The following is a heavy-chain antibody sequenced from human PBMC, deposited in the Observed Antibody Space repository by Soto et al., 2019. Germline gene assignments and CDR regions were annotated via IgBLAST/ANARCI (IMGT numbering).Heavy chain of an antibody. CDR3: VRERHDILPGPRWVWYFDL. D-gene: IGHD3-9*01. Sequence: QVQLQQWGAGPLRPLETLSLTCGVSGGSFSGYYWAWIRQSPGKGLEWIGEINDRGSINYNPSLRSRVSISVDTSKNHYPQNLGSVPAADTAVYYWVRERHDILPGPRWVWYFDLWGRGTLVTVSS. J-gene: IGHJ2*01. V-gene: IGHV4-34*01. CDR1: GGSFSGYY. CDR2: INDRGSI.